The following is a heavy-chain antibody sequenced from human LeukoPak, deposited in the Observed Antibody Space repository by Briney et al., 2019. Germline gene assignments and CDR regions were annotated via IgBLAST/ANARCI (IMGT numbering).Heavy chain of an antibody. D-gene: IGHD3-22*01. CDR1: GFTFSDYE. Sequence: GGSLRLSCAASGFTFSDYEMNWVRQAPGKGLEWVSYISIGGSTVYYADSVKGRFTISRDNAKTSLYLQMNSLRAEDTAVYYCARLSANSSAYFFDYWGQGTLDTVSS. V-gene: IGHV3-48*03. J-gene: IGHJ4*02. CDR2: ISIGGSTV. CDR3: ARLSANSSAYFFDY.